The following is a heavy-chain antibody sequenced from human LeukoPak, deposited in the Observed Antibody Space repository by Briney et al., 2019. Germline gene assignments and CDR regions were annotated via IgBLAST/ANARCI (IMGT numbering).Heavy chain of an antibody. J-gene: IGHJ4*02. CDR3: ARARATYSASSL. CDR1: GYTFTSYG. D-gene: IGHD1-26*01. Sequence: ASVKVSCKASGYTFTSYGFSWVRQAPGQGLEWMGWISAYNGNTNYAQKLQGRVTMTTDTSTSTAYMELRSLRSDDTAVYYCARARATYSASSLWGQGTLVTVSS. CDR2: ISAYNGNT. V-gene: IGHV1-18*01.